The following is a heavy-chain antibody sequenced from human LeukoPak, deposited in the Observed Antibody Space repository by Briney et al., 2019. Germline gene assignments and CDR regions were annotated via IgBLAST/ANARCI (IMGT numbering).Heavy chain of an antibody. Sequence: PSETLSLTCTVSDGSISSSSYYWGWIRQSPGKGLEWIGYIYYSGSTNYNPSLKSRVTISVDTSKNQFSLKLSSVTAADTAVYYCARDNGSGSYGLRTEYFDYWGQGTLVTVSS. CDR3: ARDNGSGSYGLRTEYFDY. J-gene: IGHJ4*02. V-gene: IGHV4-61*01. D-gene: IGHD3-10*01. CDR2: IYYSGST. CDR1: DGSISSSSYY.